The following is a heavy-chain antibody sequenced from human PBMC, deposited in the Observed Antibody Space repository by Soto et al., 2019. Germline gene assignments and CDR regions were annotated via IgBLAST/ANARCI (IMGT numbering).Heavy chain of an antibody. D-gene: IGHD2-8*01. CDR2: IYYSGST. Sequence: SETLSLTCTVSGGSISSGGYYWSWIRQHPGKGLEWIGYIYYSGSTYYNPSLKSRVTISVDTSKNQFSLKLSSVTAADTAVYYCARDVCTNGVCYPEWGQGTLVTVSS. CDR3: ARDVCTNGVCYPE. J-gene: IGHJ4*02. CDR1: GGSISSGGYY. V-gene: IGHV4-31*03.